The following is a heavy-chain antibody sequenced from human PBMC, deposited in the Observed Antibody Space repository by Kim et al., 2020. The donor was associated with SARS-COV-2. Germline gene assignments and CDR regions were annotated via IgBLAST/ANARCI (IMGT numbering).Heavy chain of an antibody. Sequence: PDSVQGRFTISRDNDKTSLYLQMSSLRVEDTTVFYCARDPGTTVHSWGQGTLVTVSS. D-gene: IGHD4-17*01. V-gene: IGHV3-21*01. J-gene: IGHJ4*02. CDR3: ARDPGTTVHS.